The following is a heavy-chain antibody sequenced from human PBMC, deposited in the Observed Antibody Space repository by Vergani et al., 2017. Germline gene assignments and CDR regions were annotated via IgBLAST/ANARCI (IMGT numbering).Heavy chain of an antibody. CDR3: AELGYCSGGSCQRGAFDI. Sequence: EAQLLESGGGLVQPGGSLRLSCAASGFTFSSYAMSWVRQAPGKGLEWVSAISGSGGSTYYADSVKGRFTISRDNSKNTLYLQMNSLRAEDTAVYYCAELGYCSGGSCQRGAFDIWGQGTMVTVSS. V-gene: IGHV3-23*01. CDR2: ISGSGGST. CDR1: GFTFSSYA. J-gene: IGHJ3*02. D-gene: IGHD2-15*01.